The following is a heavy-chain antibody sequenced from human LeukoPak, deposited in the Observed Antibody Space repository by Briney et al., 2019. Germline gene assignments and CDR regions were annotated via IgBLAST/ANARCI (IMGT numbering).Heavy chain of an antibody. CDR2: ISTSGVST. CDR1: GFTFSSYA. V-gene: IGHV3-23*01. D-gene: IGHD3-3*01. J-gene: IGHJ4*02. CDR3: ARAREWLFDY. Sequence: PGGSLRLSCSASGFTFSSYAMHWVRQAPGKGLEWVSSISTSGVSTYYGDSVKGRFTISRDSAKNTLYLQMNSLRAEDTAVYYCARAREWLFDYRGQGTLVTVSA.